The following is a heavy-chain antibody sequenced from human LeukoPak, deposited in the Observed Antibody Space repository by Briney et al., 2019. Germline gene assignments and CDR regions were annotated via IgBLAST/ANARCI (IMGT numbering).Heavy chain of an antibody. Sequence: SETLSLTCAVYGGSFSGYYWSWIRQPPGKGLEWIGEINHSGSTNYDPSLKSRVTISVDTSKNQFSLKLSSVTAADTAVYYCARGLSAFDIWGQGTMVTVSS. CDR2: INHSGST. CDR1: GGSFSGYY. J-gene: IGHJ3*02. CDR3: ARGLSAFDI. V-gene: IGHV4-34*01.